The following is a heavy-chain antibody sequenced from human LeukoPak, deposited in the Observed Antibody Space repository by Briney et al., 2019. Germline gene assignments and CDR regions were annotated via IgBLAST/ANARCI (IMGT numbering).Heavy chain of an antibody. J-gene: IGHJ4*02. CDR1: GGSIRSRSYY. Sequence: SETLSLTCTVAGGSIRSRSYYWGWIRQPPGKGLEWIGSIYYSGSTYYNPSLKSRVTISIDTSKNQFSLKLSSVTAADTAVYYCARERREQLLPPYTRSVTYFDYWGQGTLVTVSS. CDR2: IYYSGST. CDR3: ARERREQLLPPYTRSVTYFDY. V-gene: IGHV4-39*07. D-gene: IGHD2-2*01.